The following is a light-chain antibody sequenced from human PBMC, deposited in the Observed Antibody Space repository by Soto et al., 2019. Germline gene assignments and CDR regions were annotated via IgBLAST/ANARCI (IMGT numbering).Light chain of an antibody. CDR3: QQYNDWPPPGT. CDR2: GAS. J-gene: IGKJ1*01. CDR1: HSVATN. V-gene: IGKV3-15*01. Sequence: ILVTQSPATLSVSPGERVTLSCTTSHSVATNLAWYQQKPGQSPRRLIYGASTRANGVPDRFSGSGSETEFTLTLTRLQSEDFAVYFCQQYNDWPPPGTFGQGTRVEI.